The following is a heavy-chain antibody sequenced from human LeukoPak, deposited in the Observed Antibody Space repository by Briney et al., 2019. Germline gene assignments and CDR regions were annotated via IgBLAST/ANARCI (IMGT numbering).Heavy chain of an antibody. Sequence: PSETLSLTCTVSGGSISNYFWSWIRQPAGKGLEWIGRIYTSGNTNYNPSLKSRVTMSVDTSKHQCSLNLSSVSAADTAVYYCARNPVTGTNPKFAYWGQEPLVTVPS. CDR2: IYTSGNT. V-gene: IGHV4-4*07. D-gene: IGHD1-1*01. CDR1: GGSISNYF. J-gene: IGHJ4*02. CDR3: ARNPVTGTNPKFAY.